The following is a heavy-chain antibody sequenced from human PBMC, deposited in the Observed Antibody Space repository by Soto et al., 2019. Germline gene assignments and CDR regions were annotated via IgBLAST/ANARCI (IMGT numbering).Heavy chain of an antibody. D-gene: IGHD3-10*01. Sequence: SETLSLTCTVSGGSISSSSYYWGWIRQPPGKGLEWIGSIYYSGSTYYNPSLKSRVTISVDTSKNQFSLKLSSVTAADTAVYYCASRPPLYYGSRYNWFDPWGQGTLVTVSS. CDR1: GGSISSSSYY. V-gene: IGHV4-39*01. CDR3: ASRPPLYYGSRYNWFDP. CDR2: IYYSGST. J-gene: IGHJ5*02.